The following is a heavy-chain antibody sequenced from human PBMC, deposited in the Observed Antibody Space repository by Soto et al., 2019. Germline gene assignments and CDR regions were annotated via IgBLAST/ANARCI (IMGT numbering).Heavy chain of an antibody. V-gene: IGHV1-69*01. J-gene: IGHJ6*02. Sequence: QVQLVQSGAEVKKPGSSVKVSCKASGGTFSSYAISWVRQAPGQGLEWMGGIIPIFGTANYAQKFQGRVTITAEESTSTADMELSSLRSEDTAVYYCARYCSGGSCYGMGGMDVWGQGTTVTVSS. CDR3: ARYCSGGSCYGMGGMDV. CDR1: GGTFSSYA. D-gene: IGHD2-15*01. CDR2: IIPIFGTA.